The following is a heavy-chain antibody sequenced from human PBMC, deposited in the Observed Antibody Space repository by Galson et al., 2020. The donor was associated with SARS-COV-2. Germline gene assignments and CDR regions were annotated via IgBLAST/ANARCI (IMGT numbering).Heavy chain of an antibody. CDR3: ASYYYDSSQWYYFDY. CDR2: IIPIFGTA. Sequence: SVKVSCKASGGTFSSYAISWVRQAPGQGLEWMGGIIPIFGTANYAQKFQGRVTITADESTSTAYMELSSLRSEDTAVYYCASYYYDSSQWYYFDYWGQGTLVTVSS. J-gene: IGHJ4*02. V-gene: IGHV1-69*13. D-gene: IGHD3-22*01. CDR1: GGTFSSYA.